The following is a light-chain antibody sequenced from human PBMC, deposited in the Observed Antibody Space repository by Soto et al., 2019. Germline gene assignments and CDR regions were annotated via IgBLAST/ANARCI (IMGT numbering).Light chain of an antibody. J-gene: IGKJ4*01. V-gene: IGKV3D-20*02. CDR2: DAS. CDR3: QQRRDFYT. Sequence: EIVLTQSPGTLSLSPGKRATLSCRASQSISSSYLAWYQQRPGQAPRLLIYDASNRATGVPARFSGSGSETDFTPTISSLEPEDFAVYYCQQRRDFYTFGGGTKVDIK. CDR1: QSISSSY.